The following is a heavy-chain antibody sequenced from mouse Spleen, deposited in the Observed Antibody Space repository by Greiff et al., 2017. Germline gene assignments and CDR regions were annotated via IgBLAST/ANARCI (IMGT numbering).Heavy chain of an antibody. CDR2: IYPRSGNT. J-gene: IGHJ4*01. V-gene: IGHV1-81*01. CDR1: GYTFTSYG. Sequence: LQESGAELARPGASVKLSCKASGYTFTSYGISWVKQRTGQGLEWIGEIYPRSGNTYYNEKFKGKATLTADKSSSTAYMELRSLTSEDSAVYFCARRGYGSSYDYAMDYWGQGTSVTVSS. D-gene: IGHD1-1*01. CDR3: ARRGYGSSYDYAMDY.